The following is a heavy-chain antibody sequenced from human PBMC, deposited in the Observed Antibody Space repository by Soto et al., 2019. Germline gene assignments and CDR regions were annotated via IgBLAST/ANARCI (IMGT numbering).Heavy chain of an antibody. CDR3: VMRSDSDDYYGRNSVKL. J-gene: IGHJ4*02. Sequence: QVQLQESGPGLVKPSQTLSLTCNISGGSIGSGDYYWNWIRQHPGKGLGWIGYIYDRGSTFYNPSLRRRVTISDDTSKHQLTLRLSSVTAAETAVYYCVMRSDSDDYYGRNSVKLWGQRTLVTV. CDR1: GGSIGSGDYY. CDR2: IYDRGST. D-gene: IGHD3-22*01. V-gene: IGHV4-31*03.